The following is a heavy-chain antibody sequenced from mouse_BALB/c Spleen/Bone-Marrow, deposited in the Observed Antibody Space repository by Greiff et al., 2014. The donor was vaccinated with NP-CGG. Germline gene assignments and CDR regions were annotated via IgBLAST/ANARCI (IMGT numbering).Heavy chain of an antibody. D-gene: IGHD2-4*01. Sequence: EVMLVESGGGLVKPGGSLKLSCAASGFTFGSYSMSWVRQTPEKRLEWVATISSGGHYTYYPDSVKGRFTISRDNAKNTLYLQMNSLKSEDTAMYYCSKDGGYDYSYYFDYWGQGTTLTVSS. J-gene: IGHJ2*01. CDR3: SKDGGYDYSYYFDY. V-gene: IGHV5-6-4*01. CDR2: ISSGGHYT. CDR1: GFTFGSYS.